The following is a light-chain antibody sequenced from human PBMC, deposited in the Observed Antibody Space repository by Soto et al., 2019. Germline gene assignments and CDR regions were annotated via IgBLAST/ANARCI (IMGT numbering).Light chain of an antibody. J-gene: IGKJ4*01. CDR3: QHYNNWPPV. Sequence: EIVMTQSPATLSVSPGERATLSCRASQSVSSNLAWYQQKPGQAPTLLIYGASARATGIPARFSGSGSGTEFTLTISSLQSEDFAVYYCQHYNNWPPVFGGGTKVDI. CDR1: QSVSSN. CDR2: GAS. V-gene: IGKV3-15*01.